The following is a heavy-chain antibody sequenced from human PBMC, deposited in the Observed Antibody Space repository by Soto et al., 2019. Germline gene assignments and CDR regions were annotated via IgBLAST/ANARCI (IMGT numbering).Heavy chain of an antibody. Sequence: SVKVSCKASGDTFSSYSMSWVRQAPGQGLEWMGWIIPIFGTANYAQKFQGRVTITAVEAMCIADMELSRLRYEDTREYCCASGWGRVPYQDMEVWRQGETVHVSS. CDR3: ASGWGRVPYQDMEV. J-gene: IGHJ6*01. D-gene: IGHD3-16*01. CDR1: GDTFSSYS. V-gene: IGHV1-69*13. CDR2: IIPIFGTA.